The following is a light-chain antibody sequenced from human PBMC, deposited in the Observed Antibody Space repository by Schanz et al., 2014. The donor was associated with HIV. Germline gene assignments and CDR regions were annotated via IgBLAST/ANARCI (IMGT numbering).Light chain of an antibody. J-gene: IGKJ4*01. CDR3: QQYGSSPRA. CDR2: GAS. Sequence: EIVLTQSPGTLSVSPGERATLSCRASQTVSNNLAWYQQKPGQAPRLLIYGASSRATGIPDRFSGSGSGTDFTLTISRLEPEDFAVYYCQQYGSSPRAFGGGTKVEIK. CDR1: QTVSNN. V-gene: IGKV3-20*01.